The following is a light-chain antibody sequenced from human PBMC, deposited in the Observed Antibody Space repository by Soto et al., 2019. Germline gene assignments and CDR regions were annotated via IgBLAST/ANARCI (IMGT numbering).Light chain of an antibody. CDR3: LLSYRGTNWV. V-gene: IGLV7-46*01. Sequence: QAVVTQDPSLTVSPGGTVTLTCGSSTGAVTSGNYPYWFQKKPGQAPRTLIYDTTNKQSWTPARFSGSLLGGKAALTLAGAQTDDEADYYCLLSYRGTNWVFGGGTKVTVL. CDR2: DTT. CDR1: TGAVTSGNY. J-gene: IGLJ3*02.